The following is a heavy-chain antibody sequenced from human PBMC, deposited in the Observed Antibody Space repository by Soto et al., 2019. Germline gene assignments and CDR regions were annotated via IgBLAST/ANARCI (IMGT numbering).Heavy chain of an antibody. V-gene: IGHV4-34*01. J-gene: IGHJ4*02. Sequence: QMQLHQWGAGPLKPSETLSLTCAVSGASISGYYWAWIRQSPGKGLEWIGEIHHSGTTNYNPSLKRRVTISLDTSKSQVSLQLASMTAADTATYFCARSSWFPSPRAALGYWGQGSLVTVSP. CDR3: ARSSWFPSPRAALGY. CDR1: GASISGYY. D-gene: IGHD3-10*01. CDR2: IHHSGTT.